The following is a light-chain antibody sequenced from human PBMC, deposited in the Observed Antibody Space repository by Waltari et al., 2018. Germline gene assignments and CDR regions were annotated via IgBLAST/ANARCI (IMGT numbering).Light chain of an antibody. Sequence: EIVLTQSPATLSLSPGERATHSCRASQSVAWYPQKPGQAPRRRVYGASTRATGIPDRFSGTGLGTDFTLTISSLEPEDFAIYYCQQPGRSPTFGQGTKVEIK. J-gene: IGKJ1*01. CDR3: QQPGRSPT. CDR2: GAS. CDR1: QSV. V-gene: IGKV3-20*01.